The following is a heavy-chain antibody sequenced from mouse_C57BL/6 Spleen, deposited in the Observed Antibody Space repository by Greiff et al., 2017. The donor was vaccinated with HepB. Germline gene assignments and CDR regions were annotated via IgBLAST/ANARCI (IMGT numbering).Heavy chain of an antibody. CDR1: GFTFSDYG. Sequence: EVMLVESGGGLVKPGGSLKLSCAASGFTFSDYGMHWVRQAPEKGLEWVAYISSGSSTIYYADTVKGRFTISRDNAKNTLFLQMTSLRSEDTAMYYCARGYYLWYFDVWGTGTTVTVSS. CDR3: ARGYYLWYFDV. D-gene: IGHD2-3*01. V-gene: IGHV5-17*01. J-gene: IGHJ1*03. CDR2: ISSGSSTI.